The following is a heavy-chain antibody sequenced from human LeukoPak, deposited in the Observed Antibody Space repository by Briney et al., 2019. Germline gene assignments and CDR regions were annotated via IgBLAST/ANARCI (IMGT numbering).Heavy chain of an antibody. V-gene: IGHV7-4-1*02. CDR2: INTNTGNP. CDR3: AREGSYRVVPAAILGYYYYYMDV. CDR1: GYTFTSYA. D-gene: IGHD2-2*02. Sequence: ASVKVSCKASGYTFTSYAMNWVRQAPGQGLEWMGWINTNTGNPTYAQGFTGRFVFSLDTSVSTAYLQISSLKAEDTAVYYCAREGSYRVVPAAILGYYYYYMDVWGKGTTVTVSS. J-gene: IGHJ6*03.